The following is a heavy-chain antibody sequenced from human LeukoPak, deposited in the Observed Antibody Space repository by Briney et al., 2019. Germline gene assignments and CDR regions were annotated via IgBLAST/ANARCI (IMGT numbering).Heavy chain of an antibody. CDR2: IYYSGST. CDR1: GGPISSYY. J-gene: IGHJ5*02. CDR3: ARAIFGPLNWFDP. Sequence: SETLSLTCTVSGGPISSYYWSWIRQPPGKGLEWIGYIYYSGSTNYNPSLKSRVTISVDTSKNQFSLKLSSVTAADTAVYYCARAIFGPLNWFDPWGQGTLVTVSS. D-gene: IGHD3-3*01. V-gene: IGHV4-59*01.